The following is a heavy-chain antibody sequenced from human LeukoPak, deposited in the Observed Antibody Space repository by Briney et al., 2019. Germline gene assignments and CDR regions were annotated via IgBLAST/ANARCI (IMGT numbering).Heavy chain of an antibody. Sequence: GGSLRLSCAASGFTFSSYGMHWVRQAPGKGLEWVAVISYDGSNKYYADSVKGRFTISRDNSKNTLYLQMNSLRAEDTAVYYCAKDIRRYCSGGSCYPHFDYWGQGTLVTVSS. D-gene: IGHD2-15*01. CDR2: ISYDGSNK. CDR1: GFTFSSYG. V-gene: IGHV3-30*18. J-gene: IGHJ4*02. CDR3: AKDIRRYCSGGSCYPHFDY.